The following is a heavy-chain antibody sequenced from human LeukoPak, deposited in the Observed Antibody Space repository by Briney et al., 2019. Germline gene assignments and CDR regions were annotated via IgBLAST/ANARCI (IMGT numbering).Heavy chain of an antibody. CDR1: GYTFTSYG. V-gene: IGHV1-18*01. Sequence: ASVKVSGKASGYTFTSYGISWVRQAPGQGLEWMGWISAYNGNTNYAQKLQGRVTMTTDTSTSTAYMELRSLRSDDTAVYYCARVVTAINNLDYWGQGTLVTVSS. D-gene: IGHD2-21*02. CDR2: ISAYNGNT. J-gene: IGHJ4*02. CDR3: ARVVTAINNLDY.